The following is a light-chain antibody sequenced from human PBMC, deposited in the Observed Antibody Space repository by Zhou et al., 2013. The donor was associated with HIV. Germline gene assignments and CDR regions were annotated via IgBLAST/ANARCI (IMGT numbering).Light chain of an antibody. Sequence: DIQMTQSPSSLSASVGDRVTISCRASQSIDGYLNWYQQRPGKAPKLVIYAASRLHSGVPSRFRGSGSGTVFTLTITDLQPEDCAIYFCQQSSAMPATFGQGTKLEI. J-gene: IGKJ2*01. CDR1: QSIDGY. V-gene: IGKV1-39*01. CDR3: QQSSAMPAT. CDR2: AAS.